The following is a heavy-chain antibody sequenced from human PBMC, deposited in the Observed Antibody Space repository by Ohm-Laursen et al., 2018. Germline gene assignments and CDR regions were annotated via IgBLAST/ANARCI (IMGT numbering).Heavy chain of an antibody. CDR2: ISFTSDP. D-gene: IGHD6-13*01. V-gene: IGHV3-69-1*01. Sequence: SLRLSCSASGFSFNNYCMSWVRQAPGKGLEWVSTISFTSDPYYAESLRGRFTVSRDNTRNPVYLQMSSLRDEDTGVYYCARDGSGWSRDVWGQGTTVIASS. CDR3: ARDGSGWSRDV. CDR1: GFSFNNYC. J-gene: IGHJ6*02.